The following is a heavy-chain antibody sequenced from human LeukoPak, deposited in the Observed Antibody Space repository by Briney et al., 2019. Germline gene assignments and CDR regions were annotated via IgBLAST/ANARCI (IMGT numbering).Heavy chain of an antibody. V-gene: IGHV1-8*01. CDR2: MSPNSGDT. CDR1: GYTFTSFD. D-gene: IGHD7-27*01. Sequence: ASVKVSCKASGYTFTSFDFNWVRQATGQRPEWMGWMSPNSGDTGYAQKFQDRVTMTRNTSISTAYMELSSLRSDDTAVYYCARGPPNWGYDYWGPGTLVTVSS. J-gene: IGHJ4*02. CDR3: ARGPPNWGYDY.